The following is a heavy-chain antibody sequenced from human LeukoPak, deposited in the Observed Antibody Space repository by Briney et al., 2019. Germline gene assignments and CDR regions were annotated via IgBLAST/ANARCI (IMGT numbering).Heavy chain of an antibody. CDR1: GFTFNDYA. J-gene: IGHJ5*02. D-gene: IGHD2-15*01. CDR3: ARARWSTISCAPNWFDP. Sequence: GGSLRLSCAASGFTFNDYAMTWVRKAQGKGLRWFSSFSGNGGRSTYYADSVEGRFTISRDIYRNILSLQMNSLRAEDTAVYYCARARWSTISCAPNWFDPSGQGTLVIVSS. V-gene: IGHV3-23*01. CDR2: FSGNGGRST.